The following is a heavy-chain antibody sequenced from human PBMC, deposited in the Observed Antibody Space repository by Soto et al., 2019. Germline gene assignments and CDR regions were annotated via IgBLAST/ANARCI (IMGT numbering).Heavy chain of an antibody. V-gene: IGHV4-34*02. J-gene: IGHJ6*02. D-gene: IGHD1-7*01. CDR3: ARYEYGNSLYGVDV. CDR2: VDHRGST. Sequence: QVHLQQRGAGLLKPSETLSLNCVVSDESFSGYYWSWIRQTPGMGLEWIGEVDHRGSTTYNPSLKNRASISIDSSKNLFSLELTSVTAADTALYFCARYEYGNSLYGVDVWGQGTRVTVSS. CDR1: DESFSGYY.